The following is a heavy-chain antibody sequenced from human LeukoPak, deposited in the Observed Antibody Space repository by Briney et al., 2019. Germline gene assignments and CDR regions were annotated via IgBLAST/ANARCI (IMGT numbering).Heavy chain of an antibody. CDR2: IYSGGGT. J-gene: IGHJ4*02. V-gene: IGHV3-53*01. CDR1: GFTVSSNY. D-gene: IGHD5-24*01. Sequence: GGSLRLSCAASGFTVSSNYMNWVRQAPGKGLEWVAVIYSGGGTYHADSVKGRFIISRDKSKNTVYLQLNSLRAEDTAVYYCAKAHREDGSNYRESYFDYWGQGTLVTVSS. CDR3: AKAHREDGSNYRESYFDY.